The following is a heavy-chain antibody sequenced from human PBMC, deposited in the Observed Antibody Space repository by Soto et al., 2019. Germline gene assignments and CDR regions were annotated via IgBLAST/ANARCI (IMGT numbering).Heavy chain of an antibody. CDR2: MSGSGGST. D-gene: IGHD2-2*01. J-gene: IGHJ6*02. CDR3: AKVEVSCSSTSCYGYYYGMDV. CDR1: GFTFSSYA. V-gene: IGHV3-23*01. Sequence: EAQLLESGGGLVQPGGSLRLSCAASGFTFSSYAMSWVRQAPGKGLEWVSAMSGSGGSTYYADSVKGRFTISRDNSKNTLYLQMNSLRAEDTAVYYCAKVEVSCSSTSCYGYYYGMDVWGQGTTVTVSS.